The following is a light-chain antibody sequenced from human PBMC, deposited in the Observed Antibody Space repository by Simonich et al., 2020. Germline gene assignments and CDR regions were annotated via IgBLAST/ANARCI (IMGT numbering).Light chain of an antibody. CDR3: SSYTSSSTLEDWV. J-gene: IGLJ3*02. Sequence: QSALTQPASVSGSPGQSITISCTGTSSDVGSYNLVSWYQQHPGKAPKRMIYEGSKRPSGVSNRFSGSKSGNTASLTISGLQAEDEADYYCSSYTSSSTLEDWVFGGGTKLTVL. CDR2: EGS. CDR1: SSDVGSYNL. V-gene: IGLV2-14*02.